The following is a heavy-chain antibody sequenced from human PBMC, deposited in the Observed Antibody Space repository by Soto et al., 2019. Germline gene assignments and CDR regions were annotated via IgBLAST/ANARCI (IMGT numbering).Heavy chain of an antibody. CDR3: ARDVGSGDYYYYGMDV. CDR1: GFTFSSYW. D-gene: IGHD3-3*01. CDR2: IKADGSAQ. Sequence: GGSLRLSCAASGFTFSSYWMTWGRQAPGKGLEWVATIKADGSAQYYADSVKGRFTISRDNAKNSLYLQMNSLRAEDTAVYYCARDVGSGDYYYYGMDVWGQGTTVTVSS. J-gene: IGHJ6*02. V-gene: IGHV3-7*05.